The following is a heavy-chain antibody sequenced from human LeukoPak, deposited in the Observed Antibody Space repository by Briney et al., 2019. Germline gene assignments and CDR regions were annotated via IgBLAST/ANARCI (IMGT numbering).Heavy chain of an antibody. CDR3: ARGDGWFGELLNFDY. D-gene: IGHD3-10*01. J-gene: IGHJ4*02. CDR2: ITSSSSTI. Sequence: GGSLRLSCAASRFTFSSYAMSWVRQAPGKGLEWVSYITSSSSTIYYADSVKGRFTISRDNAKNSLYLQMNSLRDEDTAVYYCARGDGWFGELLNFDYWGQGTLVTVSS. V-gene: IGHV3-48*02. CDR1: RFTFSSYA.